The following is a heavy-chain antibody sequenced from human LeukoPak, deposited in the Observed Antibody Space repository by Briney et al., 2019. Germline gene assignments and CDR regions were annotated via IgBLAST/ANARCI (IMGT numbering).Heavy chain of an antibody. CDR3: AKGHEDILTGYYTPDY. J-gene: IGHJ4*02. Sequence: GGSLRLSCAASGFTFSSYGMHWVRQAPGKGLEWVAVISYDGSNKYCADSVKGRFTISRDNSKNTLYLQMNSLRAEDTAVYYCAKGHEDILTGYYTPDYWGQGTLVTVSS. CDR2: ISYDGSNK. CDR1: GFTFSSYG. V-gene: IGHV3-30*18. D-gene: IGHD3-9*01.